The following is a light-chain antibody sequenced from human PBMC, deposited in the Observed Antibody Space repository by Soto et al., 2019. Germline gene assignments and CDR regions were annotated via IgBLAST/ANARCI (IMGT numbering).Light chain of an antibody. V-gene: IGLV2-8*01. CDR1: SSDVGAYNY. Sequence: QSALTQPPSASGSPGQSVTISCTGTSSDVGAYNYVSWYQQYPGKAPKLMIYEVSKRPSGVPDRFSGSKSGKTASLTVSGLQPEDEDDDYCTSYAGSNIWVFGGGTKLTVL. CDR2: EVS. CDR3: TSYAGSNIWV. J-gene: IGLJ3*02.